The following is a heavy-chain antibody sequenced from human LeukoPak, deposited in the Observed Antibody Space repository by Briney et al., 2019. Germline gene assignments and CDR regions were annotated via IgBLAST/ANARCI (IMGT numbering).Heavy chain of an antibody. CDR1: GYIFTAYY. Sequence: ASVKVSCKASGYIFTAYYIHWVRQAPGQGLEWMGWISPNSGNTKSAQKFQGRVTMTTDTSTSTAYMELRSLRSDDTAVYYCARQGVTAAENNYFYYYMDFWGKGTTVTVSS. CDR3: ARQGVTAAENNYFYYYMDF. J-gene: IGHJ6*03. V-gene: IGHV1-18*04. D-gene: IGHD6-13*01. CDR2: ISPNSGNT.